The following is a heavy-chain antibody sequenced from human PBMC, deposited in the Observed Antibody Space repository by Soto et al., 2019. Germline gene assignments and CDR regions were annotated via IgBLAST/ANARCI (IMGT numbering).Heavy chain of an antibody. Sequence: QVQLVQSGAEVKKPGSSVKVSCKASGGTFSSYTISWVRQAPGQGLEWMGRIIPILGIANYAQKFQGRVTITADKSTSTAYMELSILRSEDTAVYYCARAPYYDILTGPTYYYYYGMDVWGQGTTVTVSS. V-gene: IGHV1-69*02. CDR1: GGTFSSYT. D-gene: IGHD3-9*01. CDR3: ARAPYYDILTGPTYYYYYGMDV. J-gene: IGHJ6*02. CDR2: IIPILGIA.